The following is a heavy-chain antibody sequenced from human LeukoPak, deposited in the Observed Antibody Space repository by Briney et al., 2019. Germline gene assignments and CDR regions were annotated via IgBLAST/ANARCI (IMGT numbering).Heavy chain of an antibody. CDR3: AKMGDLNYFDY. CDR1: GFTFSSYE. D-gene: IGHD3-16*01. V-gene: IGHV3-48*03. J-gene: IGHJ4*02. Sequence: PGGSLRLSCAASGFTFSSYEMNWVRQAPGKGLEWVSYISSSGSTIYYADSVKGRFTISRDNAKNSLYLQMNGLRAEDTAVYYCAKMGDLNYFDYWGQGTLVTVSS. CDR2: ISSSGSTI.